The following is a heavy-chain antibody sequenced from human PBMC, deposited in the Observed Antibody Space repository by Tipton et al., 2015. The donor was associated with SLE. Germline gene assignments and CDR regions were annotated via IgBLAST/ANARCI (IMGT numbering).Heavy chain of an antibody. D-gene: IGHD3-10*01. CDR1: GDSISGHY. Sequence: TLSLTCTVSGDSISGHYRSWIRQXPGKXXEWIGYXYXXGSASYNPSLKSRVTISEDTSKQQFSLKLSSLTAADTALYFCARHAVPGPRFD. V-gene: IGHV4-59*08. J-gene: IGHJ4*01. CDR2: XYXXGSA. CDR3: ARHAVPGPRFD.